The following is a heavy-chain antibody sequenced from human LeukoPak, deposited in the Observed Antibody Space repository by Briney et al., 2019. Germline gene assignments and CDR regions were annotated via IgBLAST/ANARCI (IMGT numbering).Heavy chain of an antibody. J-gene: IGHJ4*02. CDR1: GFTFSSYA. CDR2: ISYDGSNK. V-gene: IGHV3-30-3*01. D-gene: IGHD2-2*01. CDR3: ARDLWRGDIVVVPAATVDY. Sequence: GGSLRLSCAASGFTFSSYAMHWVRQAPGKGLEWVAVISYDGSNKYYADSVKGRFTISRDNSKNTLYLQMNSQRAEDTAVYYCARDLWRGDIVVVPAATVDYWGQGTLVTVSS.